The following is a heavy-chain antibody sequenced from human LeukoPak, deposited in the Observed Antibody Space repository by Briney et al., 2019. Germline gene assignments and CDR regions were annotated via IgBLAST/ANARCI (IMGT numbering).Heavy chain of an antibody. CDR2: IYPGDFDT. V-gene: IGHV5-51*01. J-gene: IGHJ6*02. D-gene: IGHD3-22*01. CDR3: ARIPVYYDSSGYYYEAGYYYYGMDV. Sequence: PGEPLKTSCQGPGYRFTSYWIGWVRQIPGKGMEWIGFIYPGDFDTRNSTSFQGQVTISHDKSISTDYLQWRSLKASDTAMYYCARIPVYYDSSGYYYEAGYYYYGMDVWGQGTKVTVSS. CDR1: GYRFTSYW.